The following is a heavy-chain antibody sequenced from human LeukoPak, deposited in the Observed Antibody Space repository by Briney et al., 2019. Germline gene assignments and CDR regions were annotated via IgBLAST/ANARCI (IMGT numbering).Heavy chain of an antibody. Sequence: ASVKVSCKVSGYTLTELSMHWVRQAPGKGLEWMGGFDPEDSETIYAQKFQGRVTMTEDTSTDTAYMELSSLRSEDTAAYYCATDLMDTGGYKTFDYWGQGTLVTVSS. CDR2: FDPEDSET. J-gene: IGHJ4*02. V-gene: IGHV1-24*01. CDR1: GYTLTELS. CDR3: ATDLMDTGGYKTFDY. D-gene: IGHD5-24*01.